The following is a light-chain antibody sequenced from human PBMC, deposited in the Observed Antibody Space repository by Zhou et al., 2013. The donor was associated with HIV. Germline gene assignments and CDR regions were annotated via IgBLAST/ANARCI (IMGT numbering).Light chain of an antibody. CDR2: ASS. V-gene: IGKV1-27*01. Sequence: DIQMTQSPSSLSASVGDTVTITCRASQGIYNYLAWYQQPPGEVPKLLIYASSSLQPGVPSRFSGSGSGTHFTLTISDLQPEDAATYYCQKYNSVPRTFGQGT. CDR1: QGIYNY. CDR3: QKYNSVPRT. J-gene: IGKJ1*01.